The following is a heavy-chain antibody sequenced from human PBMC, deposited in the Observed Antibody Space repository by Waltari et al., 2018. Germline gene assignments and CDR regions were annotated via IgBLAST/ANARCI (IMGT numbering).Heavy chain of an antibody. V-gene: IGHV3-73*01. Sequence: EVQLVESGGALVQPGGSLKLSCDASGLIFSDFARHWVRQASGKGPEWVGRIRSRTKGDATAYTASVEGRFTISRDDSKNTVYLQMNSLKTDDTAVYYCVRPFELGIDWGQGTLVTVSS. CDR1: GLIFSDFA. J-gene: IGHJ4*02. D-gene: IGHD7-27*01. CDR2: IRSRTKGDAT. CDR3: VRPFELGID.